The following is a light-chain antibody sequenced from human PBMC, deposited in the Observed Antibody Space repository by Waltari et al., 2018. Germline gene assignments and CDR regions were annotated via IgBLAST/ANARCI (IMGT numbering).Light chain of an antibody. J-gene: IGLJ3*02. CDR1: SHDVGSYNR. CDR2: EVS. V-gene: IGLV2-18*02. CDR3: NSFTTSTTWV. Sequence: QSALTQPPSVSGSPAQSVTIPCPGPSHDVGSYNRVSWYHQPPGTAPKLMINEVSNRPSGVPDRFSGSKSGNTASLTISGLQPEDEADYYCNSFTTSTTWVFGGGTRVTVL.